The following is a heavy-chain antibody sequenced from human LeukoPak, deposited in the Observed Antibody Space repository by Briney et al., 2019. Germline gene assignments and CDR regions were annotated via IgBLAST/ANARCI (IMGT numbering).Heavy chain of an antibody. V-gene: IGHV3-73*01. CDR1: GFTFSGSN. Sequence: GGSLKLSCAASGFTFSGSNIHWVRQASGKGLEWVGRIRSKPRNYATTYAASVHGRFTISRDDSKNTAYLQMNSPKTEDTAVYYCTTHVDTIGIWGQGTMVTVSS. D-gene: IGHD5-12*01. CDR3: TTHVDTIGI. J-gene: IGHJ3*02. CDR2: IRSKPRNYAT.